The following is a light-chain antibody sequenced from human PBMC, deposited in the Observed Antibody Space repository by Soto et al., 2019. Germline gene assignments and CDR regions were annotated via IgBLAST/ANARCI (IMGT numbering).Light chain of an antibody. CDR1: QSVSSNF. V-gene: IGKV3-20*01. Sequence: EIVLTQSPGTLSLSPGERATLSCRASQSVSSNFLAWYQQKPGQAPRRLMYGATSRATGIPDRFSGSGSGTDFTLTISRLEPEDFAVYYCQQYGSSPWTFGQGTKVEIK. CDR2: GAT. CDR3: QQYGSSPWT. J-gene: IGKJ1*01.